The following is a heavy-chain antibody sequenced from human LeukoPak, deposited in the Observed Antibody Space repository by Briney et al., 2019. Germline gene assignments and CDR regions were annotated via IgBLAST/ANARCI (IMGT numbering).Heavy chain of an antibody. V-gene: IGHV3-30*04. Sequence: GGSLRLSSAASGFTFSSYAMHWVRQAPGKGLEWVAVISYDGSNKYYADSVKGRFTISRDNSKNTLYLQMNSLRAEDTAVYYCERGGYCSSTSCWGYYYYYGMDVWGQGTTVTVSS. CDR3: ERGGYCSSTSCWGYYYYYGMDV. J-gene: IGHJ6*02. CDR2: ISYDGSNK. D-gene: IGHD2-2*01. CDR1: GFTFSSYA.